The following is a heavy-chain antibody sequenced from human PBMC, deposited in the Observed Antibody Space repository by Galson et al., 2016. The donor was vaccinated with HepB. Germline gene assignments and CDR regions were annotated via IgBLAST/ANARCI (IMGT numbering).Heavy chain of an antibody. V-gene: IGHV3-23*01. Sequence: SLRLSCAASGFTFSSHVVSWVRQAPGGGLEWLSSLAPDDSETNYADSVKGRFTISRDSSKNTLFLRMSSLRAEDTAVYYCATSERSSSFDYWGQGTLVTVSS. J-gene: IGHJ4*02. CDR3: ATSERSSSFDY. CDR1: GFTFSSHV. CDR2: LAPDDSET. D-gene: IGHD6-6*01.